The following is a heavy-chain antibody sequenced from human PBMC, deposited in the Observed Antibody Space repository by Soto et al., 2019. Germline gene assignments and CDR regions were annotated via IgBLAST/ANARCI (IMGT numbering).Heavy chain of an antibody. CDR2: ISGSGSSR. D-gene: IGHD3-10*01. Sequence: PGGSLRLSCAASGFTFSTYAMSWVRQAPGKGLEWVSAISGSGSSRYYADSAKGRFTISRDNSKNTLSLQLNSLRAEDTAVYYCAKELLRLGESLERYFDYWGQGTLVTVSS. CDR3: AKELLRLGESLERYFDY. V-gene: IGHV3-23*01. J-gene: IGHJ4*02. CDR1: GFTFSTYA.